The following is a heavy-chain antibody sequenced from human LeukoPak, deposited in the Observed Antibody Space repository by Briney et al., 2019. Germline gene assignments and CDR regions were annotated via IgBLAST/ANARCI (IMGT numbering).Heavy chain of an antibody. V-gene: IGHV4-59*01. CDR2: IYYSGST. D-gene: IGHD3-22*01. CDR1: GGSISSYY. Sequence: SETLSLTCTVSGGSISSYYWSWIRQPPGKGLEWIGYIYYSGSTNYNPSLKSRVTISVDTSKNQFSLKLSSVTAADTAVYYCARNYYDGSGYYYYYYYGMDVWGQGTTVTVSS. CDR3: ARNYYDGSGYYYYYYYGMDV. J-gene: IGHJ6*02.